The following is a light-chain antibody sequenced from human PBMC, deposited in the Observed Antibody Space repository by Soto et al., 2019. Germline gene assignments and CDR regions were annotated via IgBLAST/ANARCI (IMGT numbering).Light chain of an antibody. CDR2: DAS. CDR3: QQFDNLPLT. J-gene: IGKJ4*01. V-gene: IGKV1-33*01. Sequence: DIQMTQSPSSLSASVGDRVTITCQASQGTSSHLNWYQQIPGKAPKLLIYDASNLEIGVPSRFSGSGSGTDFTFTITSLQPEDIATYYCQQFDNLPLTFGGGTKVDIK. CDR1: QGTSSH.